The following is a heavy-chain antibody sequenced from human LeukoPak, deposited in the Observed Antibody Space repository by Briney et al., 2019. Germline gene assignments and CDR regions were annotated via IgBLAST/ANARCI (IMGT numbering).Heavy chain of an antibody. D-gene: IGHD3-3*01. J-gene: IGHJ4*02. CDR2: IYYSGST. V-gene: IGHV4-39*01. Sequence: SETLSLTCTVSGGSISSSSYYWGWIRQPPGKGLEWIGSIYYSGSTYYNPSLKSRVTISVDTSKNQFPLKLSSVTAADTAVYYWGVDAIFGVVREDYWGQGTLVTVSS. CDR3: GVDAIFGVVREDY. CDR1: GGSISSSSYY.